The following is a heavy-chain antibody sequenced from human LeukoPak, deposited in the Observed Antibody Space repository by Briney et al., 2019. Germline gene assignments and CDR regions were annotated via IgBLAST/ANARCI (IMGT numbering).Heavy chain of an antibody. D-gene: IGHD2-15*01. CDR2: INHSGST. J-gene: IGHJ6*04. CDR1: GGSFSGYY. V-gene: IGHV4-34*01. Sequence: SETLSRTCAVYGGSFSGYYWSWIRQPPGKGLEWIGEINHSGSTNYNPSLKSRVTISIDTSKNQFSLKLSSVTAADTAVYYCARGRVDIVMVVAAPRDYYYGMDVWGKGTTVTVSS. CDR3: ARGRVDIVMVVAAPRDYYYGMDV.